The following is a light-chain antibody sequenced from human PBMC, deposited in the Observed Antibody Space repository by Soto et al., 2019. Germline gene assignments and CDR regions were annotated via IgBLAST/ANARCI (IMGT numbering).Light chain of an antibody. CDR1: QGISNF. CDR3: QNYNSYSEA. CDR2: AES. Sequence: IQLTQSPSSLSASVGNRVTISGRASQGISNFLAWYQQKPGKAPKILIYAESTLQSGVPYRLSGSGSGTELNLTISRLQPDDFATYYCQNYNSYSEACGQGTKVDIK. V-gene: IGKV1-9*01. J-gene: IGKJ1*01.